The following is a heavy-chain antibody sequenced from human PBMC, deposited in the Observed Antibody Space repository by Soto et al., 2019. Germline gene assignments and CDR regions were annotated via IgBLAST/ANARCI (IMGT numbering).Heavy chain of an antibody. J-gene: IGHJ6*02. CDR1: GFTFSSYS. V-gene: IGHV3-48*01. CDR3: ERVGAAAGPFGGNYYYYGMDV. CDR2: ISSSSSTI. D-gene: IGHD6-13*01. Sequence: EVQLVESGGGLVQPGGSLRLSCAASGFTFSSYSMNWVRQAPGKGLEWVSYISSSSSTIYYADSVKGRFTISRDNAKNSLYLQMNSLRGEDTAVYYCERVGAAAGPFGGNYYYYGMDVWGQGTTVTVSS.